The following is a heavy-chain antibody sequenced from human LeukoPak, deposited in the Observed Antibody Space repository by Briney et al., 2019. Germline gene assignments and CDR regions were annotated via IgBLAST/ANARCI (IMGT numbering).Heavy chain of an antibody. D-gene: IGHD3-22*01. V-gene: IGHV3-11*01. J-gene: IGHJ4*02. CDR3: ARGRTYYYDSSPGY. CDR2: ISSSGSTI. Sequence: GGSLRLSCAASGFTFSDYYMSWIRQAPGKGLEWVSYISSSGSTIYYADSVKGQFTISRDNAKNSLYLQMNSLRAEDTAVYYCARGRTYYYDSSPGYWGQGTLVTVSS. CDR1: GFTFSDYY.